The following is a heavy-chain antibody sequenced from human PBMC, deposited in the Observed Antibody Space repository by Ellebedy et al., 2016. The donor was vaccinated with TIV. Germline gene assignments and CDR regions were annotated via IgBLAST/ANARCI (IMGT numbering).Heavy chain of an antibody. CDR3: ARDRSSGYSFYGMDV. CDR1: GYTFTSYY. Sequence: ASVKVSCKASGYTFTSYYMHWVRQAPGQGLEWMGIINPSGGSTSYAQKFQGRVTMTRDTSTSTVYMELSSLRSEDTAVYYCARDRSSGYSFYGMDVWGQGTTVTVSS. J-gene: IGHJ6*02. CDR2: INPSGGST. D-gene: IGHD3-22*01. V-gene: IGHV1-46*01.